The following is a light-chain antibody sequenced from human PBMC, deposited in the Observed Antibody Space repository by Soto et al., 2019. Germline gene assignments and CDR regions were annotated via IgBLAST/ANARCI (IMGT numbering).Light chain of an antibody. J-gene: IGKJ5*01. Sequence: EIVLTQSPGTLSLSPGERATLSCRASQSGNSRLAWYQHKPGQAPRLLISGASSRATGIPDRFSGSGSATDFTLTISRLEPEDFALYYCHHYGRSPITFGQGTRLEIK. CDR1: QSGNSR. CDR3: HHYGRSPIT. V-gene: IGKV3-20*01. CDR2: GAS.